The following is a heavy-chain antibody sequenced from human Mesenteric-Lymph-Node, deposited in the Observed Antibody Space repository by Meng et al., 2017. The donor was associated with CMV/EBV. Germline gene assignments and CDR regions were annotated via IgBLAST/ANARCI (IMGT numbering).Heavy chain of an antibody. CDR3: AKEYCSSTSCYLFCYFDY. J-gene: IGHJ4*02. V-gene: IGHV3-23*01. CDR2: ISDSGGNT. Sequence: GESLKISCAASGFTFSNYAMTWVRQAPGKGLEWVSAISDSGGNTFYADSVKGRFTISRDNSKNTLYLQMNSLSAEDTAVYYCAKEYCSSTSCYLFCYFDYWGQGTLVTVSS. D-gene: IGHD2-2*01. CDR1: GFTFSNYA.